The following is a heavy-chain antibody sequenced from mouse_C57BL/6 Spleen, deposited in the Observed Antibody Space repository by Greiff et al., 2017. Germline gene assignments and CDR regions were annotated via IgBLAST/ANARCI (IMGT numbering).Heavy chain of an antibody. D-gene: IGHD2-3*01. CDR3: TRGEDGYYFDY. Sequence: EVKVEESGEGLVKPGGSLKLSCAASGFTFSSYAMSWVRQTPEKRLEWVAYISSGGDYIYYADTVKGRFTISRDNARNTLYLQMSSLKSEDTAMYYCTRGEDGYYFDYWSQGTTLTVSS. J-gene: IGHJ2*01. CDR1: GFTFSSYA. CDR2: ISSGGDYI. V-gene: IGHV5S21*01.